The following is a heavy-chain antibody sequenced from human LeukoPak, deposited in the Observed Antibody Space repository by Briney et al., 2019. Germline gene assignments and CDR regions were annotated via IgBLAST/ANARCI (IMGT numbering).Heavy chain of an antibody. CDR1: GFTFAIHA. J-gene: IGHJ3*01. CDR2: ISGDGAST. D-gene: IGHD3-10*01. CDR3: AKDSYVSGRPLHTFDV. V-gene: IGHV3-23*01. Sequence: GGSLRLSCAASGFTFAIHAMTWVRQAPGKGLEWVSGISGDGASTHYAESVKGQFTISRDNSQNTLFLQMNSLRVEDTAIYYCAKDSYVSGRPLHTFDVWGQATMVTVSS.